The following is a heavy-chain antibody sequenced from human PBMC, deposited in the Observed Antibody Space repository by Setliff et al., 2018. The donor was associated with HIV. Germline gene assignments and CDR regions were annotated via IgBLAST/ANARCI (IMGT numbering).Heavy chain of an antibody. CDR2: INAGNGNR. D-gene: IGHD5-12*01. V-gene: IGHV1-3*01. CDR1: GYTFKSYD. CDR3: ARVGNNRLQFFDH. J-gene: IGHJ4*02. Sequence: ASVKVSCKTSGYTFKSYDINWVRQAPGQRPEWMARINAGNGNREYSPKFQGRVTIAADTSASTMYMELSSLRSEDTAVYYCARVGNNRLQFFDHWGQGTLVTVSS.